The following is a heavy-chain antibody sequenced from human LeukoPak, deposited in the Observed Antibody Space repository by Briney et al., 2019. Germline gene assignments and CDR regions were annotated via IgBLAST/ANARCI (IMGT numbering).Heavy chain of an antibody. J-gene: IGHJ3*02. V-gene: IGHV1-18*01. Sequence: GASVKVSCKASGYTFTSYGISWVRQAPGQGLEWMGWISAYNGNTNYAQKLQGRVTMTTDTSTSTAYMELRSLRSDDTAVYYCAREGLVGADHSPGAFDIWGQGTMVTVSS. CDR3: AREGLVGADHSPGAFDI. CDR2: ISAYNGNT. D-gene: IGHD1-26*01. CDR1: GYTFTSYG.